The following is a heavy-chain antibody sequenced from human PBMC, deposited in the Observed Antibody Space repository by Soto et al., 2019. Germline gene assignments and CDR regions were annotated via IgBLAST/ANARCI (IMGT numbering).Heavy chain of an antibody. J-gene: IGHJ3*02. D-gene: IGHD5-18*01. V-gene: IGHV3-48*02. Sequence: TGGSLRLSCAASGFTFSSYSMNWVRQAPGKGLEWVSYISSSSSTIYYADSVKGRFTISRDNAKNSLYLQMNSLRDEDTAVYYCARTSGYSYGPKGGAFDIWGQGTMVTVSS. CDR3: ARTSGYSYGPKGGAFDI. CDR2: ISSSSSTI. CDR1: GFTFSSYS.